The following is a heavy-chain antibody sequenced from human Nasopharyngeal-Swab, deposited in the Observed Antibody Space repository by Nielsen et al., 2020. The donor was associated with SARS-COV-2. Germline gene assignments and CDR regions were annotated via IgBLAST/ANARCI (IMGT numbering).Heavy chain of an antibody. V-gene: IGHV1-46*01. CDR1: GYTFTSYY. J-gene: IGHJ5*02. Sequence: ASVKVSCKASGYTFTSYYRHWVRQAPGQGLEGMGIINPSGGNTNYAQKLQGRVTMTTDTSTSTAYMELRSLRSDDTAVYYCATEFYGSGSYYSNWFDPWGQGTLVTVSS. D-gene: IGHD3-10*01. CDR2: INPSGGNT. CDR3: ATEFYGSGSYYSNWFDP.